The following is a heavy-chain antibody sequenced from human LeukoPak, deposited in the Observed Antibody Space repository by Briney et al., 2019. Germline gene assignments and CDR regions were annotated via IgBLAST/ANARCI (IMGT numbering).Heavy chain of an antibody. CDR3: AKDLGRYRNNYFDY. D-gene: IGHD1-26*01. J-gene: IGHJ4*02. V-gene: IGHV3-23*01. Sequence: GGSLRLSCAASGFTFSSYAMSWVRQAPEKGLEWVSTISGSGGGTYYADSVKGRFAISRDDSKNTLYLQMNSLRAEDTAVYYCAKDLGRYRNNYFDYWGQGTLVTVSS. CDR2: ISGSGGGT. CDR1: GFTFSSYA.